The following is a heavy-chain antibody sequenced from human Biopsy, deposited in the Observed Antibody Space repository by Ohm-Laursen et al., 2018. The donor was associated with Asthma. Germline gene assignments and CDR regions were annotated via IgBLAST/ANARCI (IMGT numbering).Heavy chain of an antibody. CDR1: GGPFSGYY. CDR3: ARAETAGFYYRH. D-gene: IGHD3-22*01. J-gene: IGHJ4*02. CDR2: ISHRGST. Sequence: GTLSLTCAIYGGPFSGYYWAWFRQPPGKGLEWIGEISHRGSTNYSPSLKSRVTISMDTSNNHFSLQLPSVTAADTAVYFCARAETAGFYYRHWGQGTLVTVSS. V-gene: IGHV4-34*01.